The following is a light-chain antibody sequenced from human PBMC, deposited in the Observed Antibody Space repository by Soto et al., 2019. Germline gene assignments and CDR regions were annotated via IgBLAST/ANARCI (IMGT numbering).Light chain of an antibody. V-gene: IGKV1-9*01. Sequence: DIQLTQSPSFLSASVGDRVTITCRASQGISSYLAWYQQKPGKAPKLLIYAASTLQSGVPSRFSGSGSGTEFTLTISSLQPEDFATYYCQQFNSYPLNFGGGTKVEIK. CDR2: AAS. J-gene: IGKJ4*01. CDR1: QGISSY. CDR3: QQFNSYPLN.